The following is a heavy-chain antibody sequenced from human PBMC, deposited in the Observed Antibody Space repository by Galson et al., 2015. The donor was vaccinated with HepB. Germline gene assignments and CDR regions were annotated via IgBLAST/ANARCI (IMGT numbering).Heavy chain of an antibody. D-gene: IGHD3-10*01. Sequence: QSGAEVKKPGESLRISCKGSGYSFTSYWISWVRQMPGKVLEWMGRIDPSDSYTNYSPSFQVHVTISADKSISTAYLQWSSLKASDTAMYYCAVRGSGSYDNVDIDYWGQGTLVTVSS. CDR3: AVRGSGSYDNVDIDY. J-gene: IGHJ4*02. V-gene: IGHV5-10-1*01. CDR1: GYSFTSYW. CDR2: IDPSDSYT.